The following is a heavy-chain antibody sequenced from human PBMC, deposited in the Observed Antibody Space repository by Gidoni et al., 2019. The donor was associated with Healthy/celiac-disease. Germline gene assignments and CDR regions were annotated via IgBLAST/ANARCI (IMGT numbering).Heavy chain of an antibody. CDR3: AKDYGDGGFDP. CDR2: ISGSGGST. CDR1: GFSFSSYA. D-gene: IGHD4-17*01. Sequence: EVQLLESGGGLVQPGGSLRLSCAASGFSFSSYAMNWGRQAPGKGLEWVSAISGSGGSTYYADSVKGRFTISRDNSKNTLYLQMNSLRAEDTAVYYCAKDYGDGGFDPWGQGTLVTVSS. J-gene: IGHJ5*02. V-gene: IGHV3-23*01.